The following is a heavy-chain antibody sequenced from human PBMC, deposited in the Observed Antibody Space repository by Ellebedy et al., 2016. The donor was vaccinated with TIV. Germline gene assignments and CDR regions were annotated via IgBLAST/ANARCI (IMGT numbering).Heavy chain of an antibody. CDR1: GYSFTSYW. Sequence: GESLKISXKGSGYSFTSYWIGWVRQMPGKGLEWMGIIYPGDSDTRYSPSFQGRVTISADKSISTAYLQWSSLKASDTAMYYCARVVAATPDGYYYYGMDVWGQGTTVTVSS. J-gene: IGHJ6*02. CDR3: ARVVAATPDGYYYYGMDV. D-gene: IGHD2-15*01. CDR2: IYPGDSDT. V-gene: IGHV5-51*01.